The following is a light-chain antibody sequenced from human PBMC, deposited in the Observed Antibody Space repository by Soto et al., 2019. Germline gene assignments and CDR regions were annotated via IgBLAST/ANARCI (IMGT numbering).Light chain of an antibody. V-gene: IGLV2-11*01. CDR1: SSDVGGYHY. CDR3: CSYAGSYTLV. CDR2: DVN. Sequence: QSVLTQPRSVSGSPGQSVTLSCTGTSSDVGGYHYVSWYQHHPGKAPKIIIYDVNKRPSGVPDRFSGSKSGNTASLTLSGLHTEDEADYYCCSYAGSYTLVFGGGTKVTVL. J-gene: IGLJ2*01.